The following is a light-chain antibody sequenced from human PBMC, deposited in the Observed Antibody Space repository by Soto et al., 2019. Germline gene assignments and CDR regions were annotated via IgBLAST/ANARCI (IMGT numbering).Light chain of an antibody. Sequence: QSALTQPASVSGSPGQSITISCTGTSNDIGAYNYVSWYQQHPGKAPKLLIYDVTNRPSGISDRFSGSKSGRTASLTISGLQPEDEADYSCSSYTSIIAVVFGGGTKLTVL. CDR3: SSYTSIIAVV. V-gene: IGLV2-14*03. CDR1: SNDIGAYNY. CDR2: DVT. J-gene: IGLJ2*01.